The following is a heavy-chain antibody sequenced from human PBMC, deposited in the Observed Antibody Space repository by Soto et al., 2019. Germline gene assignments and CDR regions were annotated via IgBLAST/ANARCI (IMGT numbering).Heavy chain of an antibody. D-gene: IGHD5-12*01. CDR1: GYSISSGYY. CDR3: ARDVVATIRGDHYFDY. J-gene: IGHJ4*02. V-gene: IGHV4-38-2*02. Sequence: SETLSLTCAVSGYSISSGYYWGWIRQPPGKGLEWIGSIYHSGSTYYNPSLKSRVTISVDTSKNQFSLKLSSVTAADTAVYYCARDVVATIRGDHYFDYWGQGALVTVS. CDR2: IYHSGST.